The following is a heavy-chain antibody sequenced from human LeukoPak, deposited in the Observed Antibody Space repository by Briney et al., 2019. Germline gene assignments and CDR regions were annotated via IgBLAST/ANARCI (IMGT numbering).Heavy chain of an antibody. CDR1: GGSISSYY. CDR3: ARIRRMATTRRYNWFDP. D-gene: IGHD5-24*01. J-gene: IGHJ5*02. V-gene: IGHV4-59*01. Sequence: SSETLSLTCTVSGGSISSYYWSWIRQPPGKGLEWIGYIYYSGSTNYNPSLKSRVTISVDTSKNQFSLKLSSVTAADTAVYYCARIRRMATTRRYNWFDPWGQGTLVTVSS. CDR2: IYYSGST.